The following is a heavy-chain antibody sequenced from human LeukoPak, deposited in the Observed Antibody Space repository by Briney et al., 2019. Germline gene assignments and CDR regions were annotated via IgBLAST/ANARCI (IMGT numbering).Heavy chain of an antibody. CDR2: IYYSGST. D-gene: IGHD3-22*01. CDR3: ARDLPYDSSGVDAFDI. CDR1: GGSISSYY. J-gene: IGHJ3*02. V-gene: IGHV4-59*01. Sequence: PSETLSLTCTVSGGSISSYYWSWIRQPPGKGLEWIGYIYYSGSTNYNPSLKSRVTISVDTSKNQFSLKLSSVTAADTAVYYCARDLPYDSSGVDAFDIWGQGTMVTVSS.